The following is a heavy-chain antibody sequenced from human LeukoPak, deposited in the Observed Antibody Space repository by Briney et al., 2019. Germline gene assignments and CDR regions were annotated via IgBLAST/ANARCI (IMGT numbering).Heavy chain of an antibody. CDR3: ARDFAPDSSGYGRAEYFQH. J-gene: IGHJ1*01. D-gene: IGHD3-22*01. V-gene: IGHV4-39*07. CDR1: GGSISSSSYY. Sequence: SETLSLTCTVSGGSISSSSYYWGWIRQPPGKGLEWIGSIYYSGSTYYNPSLKSRVTISVDTSKNQFSLKLSSVTAADTAVYYCARDFAPDSSGYGRAEYFQHWGQGTLVTVSS. CDR2: IYYSGST.